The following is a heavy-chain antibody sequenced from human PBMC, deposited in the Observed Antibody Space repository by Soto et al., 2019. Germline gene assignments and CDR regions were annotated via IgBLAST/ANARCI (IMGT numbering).Heavy chain of an antibody. D-gene: IGHD5-18*01. V-gene: IGHV6-1*01. CDR1: GDSVSSYSAA. CDR2: TYYRSKWYN. J-gene: IGHJ6*02. Sequence: ASETLSLTCAISGDSVSSYSAAWNWIRQSPSRGLEWLGRTYYRSKWYNDYAVSVKSRITINPDTSKNQFSLQLNSVTPEDTAVYYCAREIQLWLRTPYYYYGMDVWGQGTTVTVSS. CDR3: AREIQLWLRTPYYYYGMDV.